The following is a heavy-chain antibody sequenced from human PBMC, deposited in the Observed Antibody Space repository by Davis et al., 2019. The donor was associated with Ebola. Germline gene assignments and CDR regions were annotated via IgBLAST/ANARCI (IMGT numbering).Heavy chain of an antibody. CDR1: GFTFSDLY. V-gene: IGHV3-72*01. CDR2: IGNKANGYIT. Sequence: PGGSLRLSCAASGFTFSDLYMDWVRQAPGKGLEWVGRIGNKANGYITEYAASVRGRFIVSRDDSTNSLYLQMNSLKSEDTAVYHCTRGYSPTSIYAFDVWGQGTMVTVSS. J-gene: IGHJ3*01. CDR3: TRGYSPTSIYAFDV. D-gene: IGHD2-21*01.